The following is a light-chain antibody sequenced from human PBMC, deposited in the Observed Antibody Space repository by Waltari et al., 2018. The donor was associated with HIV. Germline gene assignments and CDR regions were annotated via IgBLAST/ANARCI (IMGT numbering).Light chain of an antibody. CDR3: SSYAGSNNVV. CDR2: EVS. J-gene: IGLJ2*01. CDR1: SSDVGGYNY. Sequence: QSALTQPPSASGSPGQSVTISCTGTSSDVGGYNYVSWYQQHPGKAPKLMIYEVSKRPAGVPDLFSGSKTGNTASLTVSGLQAEDEADYYCSSYAGSNNVVFGGGTKPTVL. V-gene: IGLV2-8*01.